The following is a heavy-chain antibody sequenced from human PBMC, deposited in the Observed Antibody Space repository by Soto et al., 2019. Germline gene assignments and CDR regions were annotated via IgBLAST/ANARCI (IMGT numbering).Heavy chain of an antibody. J-gene: IGHJ4*02. Sequence: VAVISYDGSNKYYADSVKGRFTISRDNSKNTLYLQMNSLRAEDTAVYYCARVGYSYGYGFDYWGQGTLVTVSS. D-gene: IGHD5-18*01. CDR3: ARVGYSYGYGFDY. CDR2: ISYDGSNK. V-gene: IGHV3-30-3*01.